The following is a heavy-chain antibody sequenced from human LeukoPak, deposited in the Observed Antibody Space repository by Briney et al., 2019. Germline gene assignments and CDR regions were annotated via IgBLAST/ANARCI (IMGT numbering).Heavy chain of an antibody. CDR3: TRDGTPRIAVAGPYFDY. Sequence: PGRSLRLSCAASGFTFSSYGMHWVRQAPGKGLEWVAVISYDGSNKYYADSVKGRFTISRDNSKNTLYLQMNSLRAEDTAVYYCTRDGTPRIAVAGPYFDYWGQGTLVTVSS. V-gene: IGHV3-30*03. J-gene: IGHJ4*02. CDR2: ISYDGSNK. D-gene: IGHD6-19*01. CDR1: GFTFSSYG.